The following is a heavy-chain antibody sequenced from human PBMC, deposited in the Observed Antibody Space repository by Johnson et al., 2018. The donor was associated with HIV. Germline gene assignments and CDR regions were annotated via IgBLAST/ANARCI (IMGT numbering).Heavy chain of an antibody. J-gene: IGHJ3*02. CDR3: AKARSSGQGAFDI. CDR1: GFTFDDYD. CDR2: IKWNGDTT. Sequence: VQLVESGGGLVQPGRSLRLSCAASGFTFDDYDMSWVRQAPGKGLEWVSGIKWNGDTTRYVDSLKGRFTISRDNSENTLYLQMNSLRAEDTTVYYCAKARSSGQGAFDIWGQGTLVTVSS. D-gene: IGHD6-19*01. V-gene: IGHV3-20*04.